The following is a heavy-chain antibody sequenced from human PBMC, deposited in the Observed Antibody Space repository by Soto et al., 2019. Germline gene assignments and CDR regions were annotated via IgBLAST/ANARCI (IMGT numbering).Heavy chain of an antibody. Sequence: QVQLVQSGAEVKKPGASVKVSCKAPGYTFTNYDISWVRQATGQGLEWMGWMNPGSGNTGYAHKFQGRVTMTRNLSISTAYMELSRLGSDDTAIYYCARMASSGSLNWFDPWGQGTLVTVSS. J-gene: IGHJ5*02. CDR1: GYTFTNYD. D-gene: IGHD3-10*01. CDR2: MNPGSGNT. V-gene: IGHV1-8*01. CDR3: ARMASSGSLNWFDP.